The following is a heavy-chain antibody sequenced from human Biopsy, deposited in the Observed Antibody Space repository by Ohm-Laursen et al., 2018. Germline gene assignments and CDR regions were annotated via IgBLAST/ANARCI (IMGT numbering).Heavy chain of an antibody. Sequence: AASVKVSCKASGYRFDSYGITWVRQAPGQGLEWMGWISGYNGNTHYAQNFRDRVAMTADTSTSTSYMELRSLRSDDTAVYFCARAGVWFGDRLEDYGMDVWGQGTTVTVSS. CDR3: ARAGVWFGDRLEDYGMDV. CDR1: GYRFDSYG. D-gene: IGHD3-10*01. V-gene: IGHV1-18*01. CDR2: ISGYNGNT. J-gene: IGHJ6*02.